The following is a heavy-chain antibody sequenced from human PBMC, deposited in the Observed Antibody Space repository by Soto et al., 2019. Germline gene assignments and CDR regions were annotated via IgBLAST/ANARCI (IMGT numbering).Heavy chain of an antibody. J-gene: IGHJ4*02. CDR3: ARDLRGWYYFDY. CDR1: GGSISSYY. V-gene: IGHV4-59*01. D-gene: IGHD2-15*01. Sequence: SETLSLTCTVSGGSISSYYWSWIRQPPGKGLEWIGYIYYSGSTNYNPSLKSRVTISVDTSKNQFSLKLSSVTAADTAVYYCARDLRGWYYFDYWGQGTLVTVSS. CDR2: IYYSGST.